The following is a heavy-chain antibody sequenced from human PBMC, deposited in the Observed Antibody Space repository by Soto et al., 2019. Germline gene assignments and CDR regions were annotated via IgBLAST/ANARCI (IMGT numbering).Heavy chain of an antibody. Sequence: EVQLVESGGGLVQPGGSLRLSCAASGFTFSSYDMHWVRQATGKGLECVSATGTAGDTYYPGSVKGRFTISRENAKNALYIQMNSLRAGDTAVYYCARECSSTSCYANYYYYGMDVWGQGTTVTVSS. CDR3: ARECSSTSCYANYYYYGMDV. J-gene: IGHJ6*02. D-gene: IGHD2-2*01. V-gene: IGHV3-13*01. CDR2: TGTAGDT. CDR1: GFTFSSYD.